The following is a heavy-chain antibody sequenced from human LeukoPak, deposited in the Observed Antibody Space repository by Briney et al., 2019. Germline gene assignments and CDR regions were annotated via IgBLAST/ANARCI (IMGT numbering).Heavy chain of an antibody. D-gene: IGHD1-26*01. J-gene: IGHJ5*02. CDR2: INPSGGST. CDR1: GYTFTSYG. Sequence: ASGKVSCKASGYTFTSYGISWVRQAPGQGLEWMGIINPSGGSTSYAQKFQGRVTFTADESTSTAYMELSSLRSEDTALYYCARKLRLGGNWFDPWGQGTLVTVSS. V-gene: IGHV1-46*01. CDR3: ARKLRLGGNWFDP.